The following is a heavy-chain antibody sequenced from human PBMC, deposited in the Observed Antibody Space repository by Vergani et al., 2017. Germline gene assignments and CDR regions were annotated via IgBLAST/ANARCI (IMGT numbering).Heavy chain of an antibody. CDR3: ARDLRLLYNRLDP. CDR1: GFTFNQYG. Sequence: QVQLVESGGGVVQPGRSLRLSCAASGFTFNQYGMHWVRQAPGKGLEWVAVTWYDGNNKQYADSVKGRFTISRDNYKSTMYLHMNSLRDEDTGVYYCARDLRLLYNRLDPWGQGTLVTVSS. D-gene: IGHD1-14*01. V-gene: IGHV3-33*01. J-gene: IGHJ5*02. CDR2: TWYDGNNK.